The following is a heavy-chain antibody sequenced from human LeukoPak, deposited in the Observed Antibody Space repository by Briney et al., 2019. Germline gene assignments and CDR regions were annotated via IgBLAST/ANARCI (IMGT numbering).Heavy chain of an antibody. Sequence: GGSLRLSCAASGFTFSSYWMSWVCQAPGKGVEWVANIKQDGSEKYYVDSVKGRFTISRDNAKNSLYLQMNSLRAEDTAVYYCAREQGYDFWSGPLDWGQGTLVTVSS. V-gene: IGHV3-7*01. CDR1: GFTFSSYW. CDR2: IKQDGSEK. J-gene: IGHJ4*02. CDR3: AREQGYDFWSGPLD. D-gene: IGHD3-3*01.